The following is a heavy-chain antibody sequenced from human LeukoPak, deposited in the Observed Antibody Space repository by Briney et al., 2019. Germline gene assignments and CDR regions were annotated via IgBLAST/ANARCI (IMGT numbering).Heavy chain of an antibody. CDR2: ISYDGSNK. D-gene: IGHD3-16*01. Sequence: GRSLRLSCAASGFTFSSYAMHWVRQAPAKGREWVAVISYDGSNKYYAHSVKGRFPISRDNSKNTLYLQMNSLRAEDTAVYYCARDMNGFDPWGQGTLVTVSS. V-gene: IGHV3-30-3*01. J-gene: IGHJ5*02. CDR3: ARDMNGFDP. CDR1: GFTFSSYA.